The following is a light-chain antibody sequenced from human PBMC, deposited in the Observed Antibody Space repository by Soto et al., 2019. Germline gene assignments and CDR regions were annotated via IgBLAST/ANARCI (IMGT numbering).Light chain of an antibody. CDR1: QSVSSSY. J-gene: IGKJ1*01. V-gene: IGKV3-20*01. Sequence: DIVLTQSPGTLSLSPGERAALSCRASQSVSSSYLAWYQQKPGQAPRLLIYGASNRATGIADRFSGSGSGTDFTLTITRLEPEDFAVYYCQQYGGSPRTFGRGTKVELK. CDR3: QQYGGSPRT. CDR2: GAS.